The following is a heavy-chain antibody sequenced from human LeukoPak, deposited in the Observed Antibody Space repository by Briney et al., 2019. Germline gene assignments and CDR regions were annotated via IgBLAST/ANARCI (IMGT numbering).Heavy chain of an antibody. Sequence: GSLRLSCEASGITFSDAWMSWVRQVPGKGPEWIGKIYYSGSTVYNPSLKSRVTMSVDTTNNQFSLRLTSVTAADTAVYFCAKAGNYRQMNYLDPWGQGALVTVSS. CDR1: GITFSDAW. D-gene: IGHD4-11*01. J-gene: IGHJ5*02. V-gene: IGHV4-4*01. CDR2: IYYSGST. CDR3: AKAGNYRQMNYLDP.